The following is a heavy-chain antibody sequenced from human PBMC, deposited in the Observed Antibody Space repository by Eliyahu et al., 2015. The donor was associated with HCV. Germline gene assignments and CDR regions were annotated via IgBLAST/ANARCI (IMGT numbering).Heavy chain of an antibody. D-gene: IGHD3-22*01. V-gene: IGHV3-23*01. CDR1: GFALSXXG. CDR3: AKDFYDSRGYRIAGPFDS. CDR2: VSVSGDTT. J-gene: IGHJ4*02. Sequence: EVQFLESGGGLVQPGGSLRLSCIASGFALSXXGMNWVRQAPGXGLGWVSSVSVSGDTTYYRDSVQGRFTISRDNSKNALYLQMNRLRAEDTAIYYCAKDFYDSRGYRIAGPFDSWGQGTLVAVSS.